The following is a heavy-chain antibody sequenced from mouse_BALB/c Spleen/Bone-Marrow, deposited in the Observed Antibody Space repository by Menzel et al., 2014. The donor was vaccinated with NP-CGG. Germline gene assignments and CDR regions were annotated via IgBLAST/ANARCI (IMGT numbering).Heavy chain of an antibody. Sequence: VQFQEFGAELARPGASVKMSCKASGYTFTSYTMHWVKQRPGQGLEWIGYINPSSGYTNYNQKFKDKVTLTGDKSSSKAYMQLSSLTSEDSAVCYCTRRYGYTIDYWGQGTSGTISS. V-gene: IGHV1-4*01. D-gene: IGHD1-1*01. CDR2: INPSSGYT. CDR1: GYTFTSYT. CDR3: TRRYGYTIDY. J-gene: IGHJ4*01.